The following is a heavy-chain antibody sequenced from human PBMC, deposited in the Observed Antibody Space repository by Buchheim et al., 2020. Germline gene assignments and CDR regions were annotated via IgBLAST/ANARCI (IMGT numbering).Heavy chain of an antibody. D-gene: IGHD3-3*01. V-gene: IGHV4-31*02. J-gene: IGHJ4*02. CDR2: IYYSGST. CDR1: VGSISSGGYY. Sequence: QVQLQESGPGLVKPSQTLSLTCTVPVGSISSGGYYSSCTRQHPGKGLGWIGYIYYSGSTYYNPSLKSGVTISVDTSKNQSSLKLSAVTAADTAVYYCARGGDYEFRLTDYWGQGTL. CDR3: ARGGDYEFRLTDY.